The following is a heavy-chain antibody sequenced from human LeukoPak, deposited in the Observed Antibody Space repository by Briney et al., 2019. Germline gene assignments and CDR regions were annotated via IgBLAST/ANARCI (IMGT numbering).Heavy chain of an antibody. J-gene: IGHJ5*02. Sequence: GGSLRLSCAAYGFTFSSYAMHWVRQAPGKGLEWVAVISYDGSNKYYADSVKGRFTISRDNSKNTLYLQMNSLRAEDTAVYYCARDGPYYCSSTSCYTSNWFDPWGQGTLVTVSS. CDR3: ARDGPYYCSSTSCYTSNWFDP. CDR2: ISYDGSNK. D-gene: IGHD2-2*02. V-gene: IGHV3-30-3*01. CDR1: GFTFSSYA.